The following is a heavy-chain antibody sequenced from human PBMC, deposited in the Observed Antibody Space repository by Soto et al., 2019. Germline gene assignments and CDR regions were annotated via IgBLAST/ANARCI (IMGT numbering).Heavy chain of an antibody. J-gene: IGHJ5*02. D-gene: IGHD1-1*01. CDR1: GFTFSSYS. CDR2: ISSSSSYI. Sequence: GGSLRLSCAASGFTFSSYSMNWVCQAPGKGLEWVSSISSSSSYIYYADSVKGRFTISRDNAKNSLYLQMNSLRAEDTAVYYCARDGRRDNWFDPWGQGTLVTVSS. V-gene: IGHV3-21*01. CDR3: ARDGRRDNWFDP.